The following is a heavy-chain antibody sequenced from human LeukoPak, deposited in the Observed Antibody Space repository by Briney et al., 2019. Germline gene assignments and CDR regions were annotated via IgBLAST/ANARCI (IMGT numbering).Heavy chain of an antibody. J-gene: IGHJ4*02. D-gene: IGHD6-19*01. Sequence: GASVKVSCKASGYTFTSYGISWVRQAPGQGLEWMGWISAYNGNTNYAQKPQGRVTMTTDTSTSTAYMELRSLRSDDTAVYYCARDPKTFHINSSGWYYFDYWGQGTLVTVSS. CDR3: ARDPKTFHINSSGWYYFDY. V-gene: IGHV1-18*04. CDR2: ISAYNGNT. CDR1: GYTFTSYG.